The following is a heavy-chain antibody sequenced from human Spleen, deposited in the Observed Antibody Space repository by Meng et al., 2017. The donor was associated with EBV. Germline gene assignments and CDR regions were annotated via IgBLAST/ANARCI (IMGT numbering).Heavy chain of an antibody. CDR1: GASIDSSDW. D-gene: IGHD3-22*01. Sequence: VLLQESGPGLVNPSGTLSLTGAVSGASIDSSDWWTWVRQAPGKGLEWIGEIHHSGTTNYNPSLESRVTISIDKSDNQFSLKVTPVTDADTAVYYCARGLGGHYPTMEYWGQGTLVTVSS. J-gene: IGHJ4*02. CDR2: IHHSGTT. V-gene: IGHV4-4*02. CDR3: ARGLGGHYPTMEY.